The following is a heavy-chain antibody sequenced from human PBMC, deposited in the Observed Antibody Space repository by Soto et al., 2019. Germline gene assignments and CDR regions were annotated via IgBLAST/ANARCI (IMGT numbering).Heavy chain of an antibody. V-gene: IGHV3-23*01. CDR2: ISGSGGST. Sequence: GSLRLSCAASGFTFSSYAMSWVRQAPGKGLEWVSAISGSGGSTYYADSVKGRFTISRDNSKNTLYLQMNSLRAEDTAVYYCAKDQESYYDFCSGYSNNPYYYYGMDVWGQGTTVTVSS. D-gene: IGHD3-3*01. CDR1: GFTFSSYA. CDR3: AKDQESYYDFCSGYSNNPYYYYGMDV. J-gene: IGHJ6*02.